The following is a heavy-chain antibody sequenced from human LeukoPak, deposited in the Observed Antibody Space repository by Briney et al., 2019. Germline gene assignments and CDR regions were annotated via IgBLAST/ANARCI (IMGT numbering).Heavy chain of an antibody. J-gene: IGHJ4*02. Sequence: GGSLRLPCAASGFTFSSYSMNWVRQAPGKGLEWVSSISSSSSYIYYADSVKGRFTISRDNAKNSLYLQMNSLRAEDTAVYYCARTQYSSPRFDYWGQGTLVTVSS. CDR1: GFTFSSYS. D-gene: IGHD6-6*01. V-gene: IGHV3-21*01. CDR3: ARTQYSSPRFDY. CDR2: ISSSSSYI.